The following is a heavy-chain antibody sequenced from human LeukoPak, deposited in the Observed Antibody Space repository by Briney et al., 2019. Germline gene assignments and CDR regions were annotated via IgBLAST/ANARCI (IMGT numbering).Heavy chain of an antibody. CDR3: ARPIYCSATRCTGAMDV. J-gene: IGHJ6*01. CDR2: IDEIGRT. Sequence: SETLSLTCAVYSESLTHYYWTWVRQSPGKGLEWIGEIDEIGRTNYNPSLKSRATIAVDRAKNQFFLKLSSVTAADTAVYFCARPIYCSATRCTGAMDVWGQGTTVVVS. CDR1: SESLTHYY. V-gene: IGHV4-34*01. D-gene: IGHD6-19*01.